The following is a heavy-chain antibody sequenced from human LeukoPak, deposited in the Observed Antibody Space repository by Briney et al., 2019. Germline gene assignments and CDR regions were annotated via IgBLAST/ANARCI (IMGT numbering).Heavy chain of an antibody. CDR1: GFTFSTYG. Sequence: PGGSLRLSCAASGFTFSTYGMGWVRQAPGKGLAWVSGISASGDSTYNAESVRGRSTISRDNSKNMLYLQMNSLRVDDTAVYYCAKGVEWLVAGLIDDWGQGTLVPVSS. V-gene: IGHV3-23*01. CDR3: AKGVEWLVAGLIDD. CDR2: ISASGDST. J-gene: IGHJ4*02. D-gene: IGHD3-3*01.